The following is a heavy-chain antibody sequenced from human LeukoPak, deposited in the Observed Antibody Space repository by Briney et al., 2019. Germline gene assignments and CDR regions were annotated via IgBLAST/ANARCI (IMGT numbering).Heavy chain of an antibody. CDR3: ARAGNSVLNFDY. J-gene: IGHJ4*02. Sequence: GSLRLSCAASGFTFSSYAMSWVRPAPGKGLEWVSAISGSGGSTYYADSVKGRFTISRDNSKNTLYLQMNSLRAEDTAVYYCARAGNSVLNFDYWGQGTLVTVSS. CDR2: ISGSGGST. D-gene: IGHD4-23*01. CDR1: GFTFSSYA. V-gene: IGHV3-23*01.